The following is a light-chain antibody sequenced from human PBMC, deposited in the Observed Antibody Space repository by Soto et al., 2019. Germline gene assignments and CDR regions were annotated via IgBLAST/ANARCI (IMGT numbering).Light chain of an antibody. V-gene: IGKV3-20*01. CDR3: QQYGNSPYT. J-gene: IGKJ2*01. CDR2: GAS. CDR1: QSVSSTY. Sequence: EIVLTQSPGTLSLSPGERANLTCRASQSVSSTYLAWYQQKLGQAPRLLIYGASSRATGIPDRFSGSGSGTDFILTISRLEPEDFAVYYCQQYGNSPYTFGQGTKVDIK.